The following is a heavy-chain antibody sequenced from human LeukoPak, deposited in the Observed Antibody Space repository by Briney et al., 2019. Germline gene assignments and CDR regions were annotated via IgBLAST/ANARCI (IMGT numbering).Heavy chain of an antibody. V-gene: IGHV4-31*11. CDR1: AGSISSDGYY. D-gene: IGHD3-10*01. CDR2: IYYRGSP. J-gene: IGHJ6*02. Sequence: SDTLSFTCAVSAGSISSDGYYWCWKPQHPGTGPEWTGYIYYRGSPYYNPPLKSRVTISVDTSKNQFSLTLSSVTAADTAVYYCARDSSWVTMGRGATETRTGGYGMDVWGQGTTVTVSS. CDR3: ARDSSWVTMGRGATETRTGGYGMDV.